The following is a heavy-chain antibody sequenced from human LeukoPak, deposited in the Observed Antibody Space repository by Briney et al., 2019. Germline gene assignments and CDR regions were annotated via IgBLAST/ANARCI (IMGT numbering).Heavy chain of an antibody. CDR2: IIPVFGTA. D-gene: IGHD2-2*01. V-gene: IGHV1-69*06. CDR3: ASGNIVVVPAAGVDNWFDP. CDR1: GGTFSSYA. J-gene: IGHJ5*02. Sequence: SVKVSCKASGGTFSSYAISWVRQAPGQGLEWMGGIIPVFGTANYAQKFQGRVTITADKSTSTAYMELSSLRSEDTAVYYCASGNIVVVPAAGVDNWFDPWGQGTLVTVSS.